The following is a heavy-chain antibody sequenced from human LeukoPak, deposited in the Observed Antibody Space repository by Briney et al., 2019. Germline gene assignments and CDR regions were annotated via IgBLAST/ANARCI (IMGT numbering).Heavy chain of an antibody. J-gene: IGHJ6*02. CDR1: GFTFRNFW. Sequence: GGSLRLSCAASGFTFRNFWMTWVRQAPGKGLEWVANIKQDGSEKHYVDSVKGRFTISRDNAKNSLYLRMNSLRAEDTAVYYCGGPNPLLERPSAMDVWGQGTTVTVSS. D-gene: IGHD6-25*01. V-gene: IGHV3-7*03. CDR2: IKQDGSEK. CDR3: GGPNPLLERPSAMDV.